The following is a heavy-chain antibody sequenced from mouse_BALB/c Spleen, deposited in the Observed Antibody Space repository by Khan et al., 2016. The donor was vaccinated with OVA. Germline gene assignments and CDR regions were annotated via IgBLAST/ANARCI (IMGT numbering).Heavy chain of an antibody. D-gene: IGHD1-2*01. Sequence: VQLQQSGPELVKPGASMKISCKASGYSFTDYTLNWVKQSHGKNLEWIGLINPYNGDTIYNQKFKGKATLAVDKSSRAAYMELLSLASEDSAVYYCARSGYGGFAYWGQGTLVTVSA. CDR2: INPYNGDT. J-gene: IGHJ3*01. CDR3: ARSGYGGFAY. V-gene: IGHV1-18*01. CDR1: GYSFTDYT.